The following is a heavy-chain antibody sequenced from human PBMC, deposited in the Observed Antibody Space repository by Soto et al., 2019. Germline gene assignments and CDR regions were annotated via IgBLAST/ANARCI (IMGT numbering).Heavy chain of an antibody. J-gene: IGHJ4*02. Sequence: GGSLRLSCAASGFTFMSFGMAWVRQGPGKGLEWVAAISRGSGDDTWYTDSLKGRSTISRDNSKNTLFLQMDSLRADDTAVYYCAKYLLMDTSSIFDCRGQGTLVTVSS. CDR1: GFTFMSFG. CDR2: ISRGSGDDT. V-gene: IGHV3-23*01. CDR3: AKYLLMDTSSIFDC. D-gene: IGHD2-8*01.